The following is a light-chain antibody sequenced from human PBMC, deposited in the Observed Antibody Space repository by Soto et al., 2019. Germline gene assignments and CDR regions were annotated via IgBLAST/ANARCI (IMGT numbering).Light chain of an antibody. CDR2: DVT. J-gene: IGLJ1*01. CDR3: TSYAGNAILL. CDR1: SSDVGGYNY. V-gene: IGLV2-14*01. Sequence: QSVLTQPASVSGSPGQSITISCTGTSSDVGGYNYVSWYQEHAGRAPKLIIYDVTNRPSGVSNRFSASKSGNTASLTISGLQAEDEADYYCTSYAGNAILLFGTGTQRTVL.